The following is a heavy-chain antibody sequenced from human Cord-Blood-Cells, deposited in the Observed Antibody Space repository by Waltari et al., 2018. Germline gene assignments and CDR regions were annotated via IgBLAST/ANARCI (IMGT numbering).Heavy chain of an antibody. CDR3: AKDIGVVGQLVYYYYYGMDV. Sequence: EVQLVESGGGLVQPGRSLRLSCAASGFTFDDYAMHWVRQAPGKGLEWVSGISWNSGSIGYADSVKGRFTISRDNAKNSLYLQMNSLRAEDTALYYCAKDIGVVGQLVYYYYYGMDVWGQGP. V-gene: IGHV3-9*01. D-gene: IGHD6-13*01. J-gene: IGHJ6*02. CDR1: GFTFDDYA. CDR2: ISWNSGSI.